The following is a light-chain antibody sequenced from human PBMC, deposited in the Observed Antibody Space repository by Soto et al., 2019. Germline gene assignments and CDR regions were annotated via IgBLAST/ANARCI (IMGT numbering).Light chain of an antibody. CDR1: QGISSY. Sequence: DIQLTQSPSFLSASVGDRVTITCRASQGISSYLAWYQQKPGKAPKLLIYAASTLQSGVPSRFSGSGSGTDFTLTIRSLQPEDFATYYCQQLNSFPQAVGQGTELEIK. CDR3: QQLNSFPQA. V-gene: IGKV1-9*01. CDR2: AAS. J-gene: IGKJ2*01.